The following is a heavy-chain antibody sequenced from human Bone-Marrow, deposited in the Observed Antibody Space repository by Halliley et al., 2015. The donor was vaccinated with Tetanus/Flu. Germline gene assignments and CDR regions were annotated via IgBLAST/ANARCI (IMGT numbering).Heavy chain of an antibody. V-gene: IGHV4-39*01. J-gene: IGHJ4*02. D-gene: IGHD3-10*01. Sequence: HYPGTPYYNPSLQSRVTVSVDPSRNQFSLNVRSVNAADTAVYFCARHQDLYGSGGYPLYYFDFWGQGTLVTVSS. CDR3: ARHQDLYGSGGYPLYYFDF. CDR2: HYPGTP.